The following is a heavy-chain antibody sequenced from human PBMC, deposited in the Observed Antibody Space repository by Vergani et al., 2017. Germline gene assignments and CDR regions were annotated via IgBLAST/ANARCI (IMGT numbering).Heavy chain of an antibody. V-gene: IGHV4-61*02. CDR3: ASNYDSSGYIGAFHI. CDR1: DGSIRSGGYY. CDR2: LYTSGST. Sequence: QVKRQESGPGLLKPSQTLSLTCTVSDGSIRSGGYYWNWIRQPAGKGLEWIGRLYTSGSTTYNPSLKSRVTISVDTSKNQFSLKLTSVTAADTAVYYCASNYDSSGYIGAFHIWGQGTMVTVSS. D-gene: IGHD3-22*01. J-gene: IGHJ3*02.